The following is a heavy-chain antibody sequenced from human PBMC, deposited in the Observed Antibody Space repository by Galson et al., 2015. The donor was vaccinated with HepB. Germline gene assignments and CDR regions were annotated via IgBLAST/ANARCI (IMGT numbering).Heavy chain of an antibody. V-gene: IGHV6-1*01. CDR3: ARYDNSGYYKRGFDY. Sequence: CAISGDSVSSNSAAWNWIRQSPSRGLEWLGRTYYRSKWYNDYAVSVKSRITINPDTSKNQFSLKLSSVTAADTAVYYCARYDNSGYYKRGFDYWGQGTLVTVSS. D-gene: IGHD3-22*01. CDR2: TYYRSKWYN. CDR1: GDSVSSNSAA. J-gene: IGHJ4*01.